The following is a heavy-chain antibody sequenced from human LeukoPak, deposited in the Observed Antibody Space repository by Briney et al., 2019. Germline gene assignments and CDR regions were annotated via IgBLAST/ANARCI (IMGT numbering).Heavy chain of an antibody. J-gene: IGHJ4*02. D-gene: IGHD6-19*01. Sequence: GGSLRLSCAASGFTVSSNYMSWVRQAPGKGLEWVSVLYSGGSTYYADSVKGRFTISRDSSKNTLYLQMNSLRAEDTAVYYCARDHIAVAGDFDYWGQGTLVTVSS. V-gene: IGHV3-66*01. CDR1: GFTVSSNY. CDR3: ARDHIAVAGDFDY. CDR2: LYSGGST.